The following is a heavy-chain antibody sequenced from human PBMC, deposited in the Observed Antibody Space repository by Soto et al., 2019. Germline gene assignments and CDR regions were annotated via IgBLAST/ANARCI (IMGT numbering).Heavy chain of an antibody. CDR2: ISGIGGST. D-gene: IGHD4-4*01. CDR1: GFTFSSFA. J-gene: IGHJ5*02. Sequence: EVQLLESGGGLVQPGGSLRLSCAASGFTFSSFAMSWVRQTPGRGLEWVSSISGIGGSTYYADSVKGRFTISRDNSKNTLYLQMNSLRAEDTAVYYCAKDRGYSNYALFEAWGQGTLVTVSS. CDR3: AKDRGYSNYALFEA. V-gene: IGHV3-23*01.